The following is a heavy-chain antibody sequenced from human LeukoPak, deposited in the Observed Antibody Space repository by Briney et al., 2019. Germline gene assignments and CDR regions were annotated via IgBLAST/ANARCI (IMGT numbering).Heavy chain of an antibody. CDR1: GFTFSSYG. J-gene: IGHJ3*02. V-gene: IGHV3-30*02. Sequence: PGGSLRLSCAASGFTFSSYGMHWVRQAPGKGLEWVAFIRYDGSNKSYADSVKGRFTISRDNSKNTLYLQMNSLRAEDTAVYYCAKLSFYGYYYDSSGYYRNDAFDIWGQGTMVTVSS. CDR3: AKLSFYGYYYDSSGYYRNDAFDI. D-gene: IGHD3-22*01. CDR2: IRYDGSNK.